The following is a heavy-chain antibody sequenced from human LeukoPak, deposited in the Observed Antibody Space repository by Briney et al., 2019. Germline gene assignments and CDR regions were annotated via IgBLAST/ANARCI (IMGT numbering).Heavy chain of an antibody. J-gene: IGHJ4*02. CDR1: GGSFSGYY. Sequence: PSETLSLTCAVYGGSFSGYYWSWIRQPPGKGLEWIGEINHSGSTNYNPSLKSRVTISVDTSKNQFSLKLSSVTAADTAVYYCARVCGIAVAGTDSGNFDYWGQGTLVTVSS. CDR3: ARVCGIAVAGTDSGNFDY. D-gene: IGHD6-19*01. V-gene: IGHV4-34*01. CDR2: INHSGST.